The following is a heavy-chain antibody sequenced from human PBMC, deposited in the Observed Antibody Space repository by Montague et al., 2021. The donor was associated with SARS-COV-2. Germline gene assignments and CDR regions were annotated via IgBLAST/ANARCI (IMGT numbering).Heavy chain of an antibody. CDR2: ISNSGDTK. CDR3: ARAGEDYYYDSSGFLY. J-gene: IGHJ4*02. CDR1: GFIFSSYE. D-gene: IGHD3-22*01. V-gene: IGHV3-48*03. Sequence: SLRLSCAASGFIFSSYEMNWVRQAPGKGLEWVSYISNSGDTKYYADSVKGRFTISRDNAKNSLYLQMGSLRAEDTAVYYCARAGEDYYYDSSGFLYWGQGILVTVSS.